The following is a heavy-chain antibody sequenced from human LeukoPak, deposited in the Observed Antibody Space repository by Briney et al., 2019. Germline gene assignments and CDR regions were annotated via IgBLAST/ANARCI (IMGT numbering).Heavy chain of an antibody. CDR2: LDYRGNT. CDR1: GGSIISSTYY. CDR3: ARQSGSLQGWFDP. J-gene: IGHJ5*02. Sequence: AETQSLTCTVSGGSIISSTYYWGWIRQSPGKGREWIGGLDYRGNTCYNPSLPSRVPISVGKALSQFPLRLRYVTATDTAIHSGARQSGSLQGWFDPWGQGTLVTVSS. V-gene: IGHV4-39*01. D-gene: IGHD1-26*01.